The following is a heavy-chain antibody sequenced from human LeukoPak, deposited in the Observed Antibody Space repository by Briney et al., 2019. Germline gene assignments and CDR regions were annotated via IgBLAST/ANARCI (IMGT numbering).Heavy chain of an antibody. D-gene: IGHD6-6*01. Sequence: PGGSLRLSCAASGFTFSSYAMSWVRQAPGKGLEWVSAISGSGGSTYYADSVKGRFTISRDNSKNTLYLQMNSLRAEDTAVYYCARMQATSIAGRKWFDPWGQGTLVTVSS. J-gene: IGHJ5*02. CDR2: ISGSGGST. CDR1: GFTFSSYA. V-gene: IGHV3-23*01. CDR3: ARMQATSIAGRKWFDP.